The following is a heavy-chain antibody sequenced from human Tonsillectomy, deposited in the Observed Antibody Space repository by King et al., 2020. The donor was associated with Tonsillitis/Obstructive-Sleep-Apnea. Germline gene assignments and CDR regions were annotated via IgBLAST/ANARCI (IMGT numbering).Heavy chain of an antibody. CDR2: ISYDGSNK. J-gene: IGHJ4*02. D-gene: IGHD3-3*01. CDR1: GFTFSSYA. CDR3: ARGRGGFSRSFLAY. V-gene: IGHV3-30*04. Sequence: VQLVESGGGVVQPGRSLRLSCAASGFTFSSYAMHWVRQAPGKGLEWVAVISYDGSNKYYADSVKGRFTISRDNSKNTLYLQMNSLRAEDTAVYYCARGRGGFSRSFLAYWAQGT.